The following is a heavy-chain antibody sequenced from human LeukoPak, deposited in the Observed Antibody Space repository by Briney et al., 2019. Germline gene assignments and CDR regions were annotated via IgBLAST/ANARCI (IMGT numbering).Heavy chain of an antibody. J-gene: IGHJ4*02. D-gene: IGHD3-22*01. CDR2: ITWNGGTT. CDR1: GFYFGDYG. CDR3: ARDWRSGYSIDF. V-gene: IGHV3-20*04. Sequence: GGSLRLSCSGSGFYFGDYGMSWVRQAPGKGLEWVSGITWNGGTTSYAQSVKGRFTISRDNSRNSLYLQMNSLEADDTAFYYCARDWRSGYSIDFWGQGVLVTVSS.